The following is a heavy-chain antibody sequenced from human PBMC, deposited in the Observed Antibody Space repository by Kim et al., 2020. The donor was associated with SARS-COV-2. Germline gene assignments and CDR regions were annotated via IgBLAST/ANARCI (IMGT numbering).Heavy chain of an antibody. CDR3: VKGGLRGRFDA. J-gene: IGHJ4*02. V-gene: IGHV3-23*01. Sequence: GGSLRLSCVASGFTFSNYAMSWVRQAPGKGLEWVSAISGSGIRKYFADSVKSRFTISRDNSKHTVYVQMNSLRADDTAVYYCVKGGLRGRFDAWGQGTLVTVSS. CDR1: GFTFSNYA. D-gene: IGHD5-12*01. CDR2: ISGSGIRK.